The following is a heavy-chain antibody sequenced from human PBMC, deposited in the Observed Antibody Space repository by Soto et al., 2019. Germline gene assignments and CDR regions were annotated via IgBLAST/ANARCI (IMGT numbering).Heavy chain of an antibody. CDR2: IFYAGNT. CDR1: GGSISSSRSY. Sequence: SETLSLTCNVSGGSISSSRSYWAWFRQPPGKELEWIANIFYAGNTYYNPSLKSRVTVSVVTSKNQFSLKLDSVTAADTAVYYCARQAAAPGIDLWFDLWGQGTLVTVSS. D-gene: IGHD6-13*01. V-gene: IGHV4-39*01. J-gene: IGHJ5*02. CDR3: ARQAAAPGIDLWFDL.